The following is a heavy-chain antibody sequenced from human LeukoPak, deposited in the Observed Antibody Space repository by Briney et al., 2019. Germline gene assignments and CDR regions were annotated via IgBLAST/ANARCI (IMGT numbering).Heavy chain of an antibody. CDR3: ASRIFCGGDCYGAFDI. D-gene: IGHD2-21*01. Sequence: PGGSLRLSCAVSGFTFSDYYMSWIRQAPGKGLEWVSYISSSGSTIYYADSVKGRFTISRDNAKNSLYLQMNSLRAEDTGFYYCASRIFCGGDCYGAFDIWGQGTMVTVSS. CDR1: GFTFSDYY. J-gene: IGHJ3*02. CDR2: ISSSGSTI. V-gene: IGHV3-11*04.